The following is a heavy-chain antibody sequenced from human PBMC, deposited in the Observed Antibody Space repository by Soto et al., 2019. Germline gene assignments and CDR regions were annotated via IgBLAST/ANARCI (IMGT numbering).Heavy chain of an antibody. D-gene: IGHD6-19*01. V-gene: IGHV1-46*03. CDR2: INPSGGST. J-gene: IGHJ4*02. CDR1: GYTFTSYY. Sequence: GASVKVSCKASGYTFTSYYMHWVRQAPGQGLEWMGIINPSGGSTSYAQKFQGRVTMTRDTSTSTVYMELSSLRSEDTAVYYCAREIHIYSSGWYGGWSQTGCDYWGQGTLVTVSS. CDR3: AREIHIYSSGWYGGWSQTGCDY.